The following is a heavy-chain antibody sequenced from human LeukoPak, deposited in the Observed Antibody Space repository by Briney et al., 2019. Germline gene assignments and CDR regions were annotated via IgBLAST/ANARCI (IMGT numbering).Heavy chain of an antibody. CDR1: GGSISSYH. CDR2: INPSGST. D-gene: IGHD3-22*01. CDR3: ARGRHDITMIVVVMTSVSYYLDV. Sequence: PSETLSLTCSVSGGSISSYHWTSIRQSPGKGLEWIGAINPSGSTYYNPSLKSRLTISVDTSKSQFSLKLRSVTAADTAVYYCARGRHDITMIVVVMTSVSYYLDVWGKGTTVTVS. V-gene: IGHV4-34*01. J-gene: IGHJ6*03.